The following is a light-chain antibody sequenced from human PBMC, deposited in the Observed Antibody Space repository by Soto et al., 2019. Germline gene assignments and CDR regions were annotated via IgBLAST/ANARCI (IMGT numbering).Light chain of an antibody. CDR2: GAS. CDR1: QSVSSSY. J-gene: IGKJ3*01. V-gene: IGKV3-20*01. Sequence: EIVLTQSPGTLSLSPGERATLSCRASQSVSSSYLAWYQHKPGQPPRLLMYGASSRATGIPDRFSGSGSGTDFTLTISRLEPEDFAVYYCQQYGSSPPFTFGPGTKVDIK. CDR3: QQYGSSPPFT.